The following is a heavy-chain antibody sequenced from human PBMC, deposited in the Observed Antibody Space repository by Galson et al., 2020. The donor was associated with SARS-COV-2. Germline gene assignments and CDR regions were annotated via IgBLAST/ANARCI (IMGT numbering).Heavy chain of an antibody. CDR3: ARDQWGNYNWNDWLLGY. CDR1: GFPFSSYG. V-gene: IGHV3-33*01. J-gene: IGHJ4*02. D-gene: IGHD1-1*01. Sequence: GGSLRLSCAASGFPFSSYGMHWVRQAPGKGLEWVAVIWYDGSNKYYADSVKGRFTISRDNSKNTLYLQMNSLRAEDTAVYYCARDQWGNYNWNDWLLGYWGQGTLVTVSS. CDR2: IWYDGSNK.